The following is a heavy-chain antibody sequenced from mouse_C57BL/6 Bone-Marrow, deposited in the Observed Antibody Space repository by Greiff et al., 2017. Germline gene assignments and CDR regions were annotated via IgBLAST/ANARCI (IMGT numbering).Heavy chain of an antibody. CDR1: GYTFTSYW. CDR3: AREKIIYYYGSSYWYFDV. Sequence: QVQLKQSGAELVKPGASVKMSCKASGYTFTSYWITWVKQRPGQGLEWIGDIYPGSGSTNYNEKFKSKATLTVDTSSSTAYMQLSSLTSEDSAVYYCAREKIIYYYGSSYWYFDVWGTGTTVTVSS. D-gene: IGHD1-1*01. J-gene: IGHJ1*03. CDR2: IYPGSGST. V-gene: IGHV1-55*01.